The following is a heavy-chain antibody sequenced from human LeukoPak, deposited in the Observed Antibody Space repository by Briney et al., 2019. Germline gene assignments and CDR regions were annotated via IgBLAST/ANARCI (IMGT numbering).Heavy chain of an antibody. CDR2: IYYSGST. V-gene: IGHV4-59*01. J-gene: IGHJ5*02. Sequence: SETLSLTCTVSGGSISSYYWSWIRQPPGKGLEWIGYIYYSGSTNYNPSLKSRVTISVDTSKNQFSLKLSSVTAADTAVYYCARGRFLEWLPHNWFDPWGRGTLVTVSS. D-gene: IGHD3-3*01. CDR1: GGSISSYY. CDR3: ARGRFLEWLPHNWFDP.